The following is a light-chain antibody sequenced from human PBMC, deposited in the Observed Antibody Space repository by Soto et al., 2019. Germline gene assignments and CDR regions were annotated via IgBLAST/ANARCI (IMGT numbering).Light chain of an antibody. V-gene: IGLV2-23*02. CDR3: CSYAGSSTYV. J-gene: IGLJ1*01. Sequence: QSVLTQPASVSGSPGQSITISCTGTSSDVGSYDLVSWYQHHPGKAPKVMIYEVTKRPSGVSNRFSGSKSGNTASLTISGLQTEDEADYYCCSYAGSSTYVFGTGTKLTVL. CDR2: EVT. CDR1: SSDVGSYDL.